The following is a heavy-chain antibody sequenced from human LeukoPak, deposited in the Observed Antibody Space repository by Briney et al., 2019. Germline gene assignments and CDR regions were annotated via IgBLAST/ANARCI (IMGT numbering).Heavy chain of an antibody. V-gene: IGHV3-30-3*01. CDR2: ISYDGSNK. CDR3: ASGSVGATTPCDY. J-gene: IGHJ4*02. Sequence: GRSLRLSCAASGFTFSSYAMHWVRQAPGKGLEWVAVISYDGSNKYYADPVKGRFTISRDNSKNTLYLQMNSLRAEDTAVYYCASGSVGATTPCDYWGQGTLVTVSS. CDR1: GFTFSSYA. D-gene: IGHD1-26*01.